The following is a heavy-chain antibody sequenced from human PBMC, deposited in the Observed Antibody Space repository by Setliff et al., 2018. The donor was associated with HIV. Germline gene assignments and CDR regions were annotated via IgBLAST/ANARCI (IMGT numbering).Heavy chain of an antibody. V-gene: IGHV4-34*01. CDR2: ISHTGNT. CDR1: GGSFSGYH. J-gene: IGHJ4*02. Sequence: SETLSPTCAVYGGSFSGYHRNWIRQFPGKGLEWIGEISHTGNTQYNPSLKSRVTMSEETSKNQFSLKLKAVTAADTAIYFCARGKGGLVGPAEFDYWGPGTLVTVSS. D-gene: IGHD1-26*01. CDR3: ARGKGGLVGPAEFDY.